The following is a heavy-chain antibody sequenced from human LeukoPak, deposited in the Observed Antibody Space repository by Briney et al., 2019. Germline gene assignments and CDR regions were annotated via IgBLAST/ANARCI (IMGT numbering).Heavy chain of an antibody. Sequence: PGGSLRLSCAASGFTFSSYSMNWVRQAPGRGLEWVSYISSSGSTIYYADSVKGRFTISRDNAKNSLYLQMNSLRAEDTAVYYCARYGSSYSFDYWGQGALVTVSS. D-gene: IGHD3-10*01. CDR3: ARYGSSYSFDY. CDR1: GFTFSSYS. J-gene: IGHJ4*02. V-gene: IGHV3-48*04. CDR2: ISSSGSTI.